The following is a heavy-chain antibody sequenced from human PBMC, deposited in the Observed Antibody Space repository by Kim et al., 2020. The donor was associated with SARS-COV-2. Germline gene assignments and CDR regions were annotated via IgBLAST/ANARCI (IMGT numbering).Heavy chain of an antibody. Sequence: GGSLRLSCTASGFTFGDYAMSWFRQAPGKGLEWVGFIRSKAYGGTTEYAASVKGRFTISRDDSKSIAYLQMNSLKTEDTAAYYCTRGGTVTTVSYYYYGMDVWGQGTTVTVSS. V-gene: IGHV3-49*03. CDR1: GFTFGDYA. D-gene: IGHD4-17*01. CDR2: IRSKAYGGTT. J-gene: IGHJ6*02. CDR3: TRGGTVTTVSYYYYGMDV.